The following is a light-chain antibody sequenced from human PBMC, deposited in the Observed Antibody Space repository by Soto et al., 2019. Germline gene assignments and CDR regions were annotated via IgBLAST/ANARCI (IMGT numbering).Light chain of an antibody. V-gene: IGKV1-5*01. J-gene: IGKJ1*01. CDR1: QSISHW. Sequence: DLQMTQSPSTLSASVGDRVTITCRASQSISHWLAWYQQKPGKAPRLLIYDASHLQSGVPSRFSGSGSGTEFTLTISSLQPDDSATYFCQQYNTYWTFGQGTKVEIK. CDR3: QQYNTYWT. CDR2: DAS.